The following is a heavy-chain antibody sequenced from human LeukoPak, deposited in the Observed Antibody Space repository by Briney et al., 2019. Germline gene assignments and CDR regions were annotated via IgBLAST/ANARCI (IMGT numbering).Heavy chain of an antibody. V-gene: IGHV3-30*18. D-gene: IGHD4-17*01. Sequence: PGRSLRLSCAASGFTFSSYGMHWVRQAPGKGLEWVAVISYDGSNKYYADSVKGRFTISRDNSKNTLYLQMNSLRAEDTAVYYCAKGGNYGDYGDYWGQGTLVTVPS. J-gene: IGHJ4*02. CDR1: GFTFSSYG. CDR3: AKGGNYGDYGDY. CDR2: ISYDGSNK.